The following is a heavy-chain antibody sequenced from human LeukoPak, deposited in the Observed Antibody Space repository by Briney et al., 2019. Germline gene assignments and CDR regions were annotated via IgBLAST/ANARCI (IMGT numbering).Heavy chain of an antibody. Sequence: SETLSLTCTVSGGSISSSSYYWGWIRQPPGKGLEWIGSIYYSGSTYYNPSLKSRVTISVDTSKNQFSLKLSSVTAADTAAYYCARTSNDYYYGMDVWGQGTTVTVSS. CDR2: IYYSGST. CDR1: GGSISSSSYY. J-gene: IGHJ6*02. D-gene: IGHD4/OR15-4a*01. CDR3: ARTSNDYYYGMDV. V-gene: IGHV4-39*01.